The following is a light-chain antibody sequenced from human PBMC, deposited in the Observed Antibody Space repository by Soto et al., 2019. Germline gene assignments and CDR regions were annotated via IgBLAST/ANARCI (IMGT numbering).Light chain of an antibody. Sequence: QSALTQPASVSGSPGQSITISCTGTSSDVGGYNFVSWYQQHPGKAPRLIIYEVSSRPSGVSYRFSGSKSGNTASLTISGLQAEDEADYYCSSYTLRNTHVLFSGGTKVTVL. J-gene: IGLJ3*02. CDR2: EVS. CDR3: SSYTLRNTHVL. V-gene: IGLV2-14*01. CDR1: SSDVGGYNF.